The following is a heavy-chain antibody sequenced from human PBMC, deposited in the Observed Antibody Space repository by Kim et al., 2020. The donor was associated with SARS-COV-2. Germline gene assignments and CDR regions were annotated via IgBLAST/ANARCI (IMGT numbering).Heavy chain of an antibody. J-gene: IGHJ4*02. CDR3: ARDRGHRIAVAGGKFDY. V-gene: IGHV1-69*01. D-gene: IGHD6-19*01. Sequence: FQGRVTITADESTSTAYMELSSLRSEDTAVYYCARDRGHRIAVAGGKFDYWGQGTLVTVSS.